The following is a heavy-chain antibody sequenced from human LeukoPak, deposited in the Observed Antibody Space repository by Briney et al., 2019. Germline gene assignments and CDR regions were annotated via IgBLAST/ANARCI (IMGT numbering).Heavy chain of an antibody. CDR1: GFTFSSYG. CDR2: IRYDGSNK. CDR3: AREKRFLEWLLGQIGYMDV. D-gene: IGHD3-3*01. V-gene: IGHV3-30*02. J-gene: IGHJ6*03. Sequence: GGSLRLSCAASGFTFSSYGMHWVRQAPGKGLEWVAFIRYDGSNKYYADSVKGRFTISRDNSKNTLYLQMNSLRAEDTAVYYCAREKRFLEWLLGQIGYMDVWGKGTTVTVSS.